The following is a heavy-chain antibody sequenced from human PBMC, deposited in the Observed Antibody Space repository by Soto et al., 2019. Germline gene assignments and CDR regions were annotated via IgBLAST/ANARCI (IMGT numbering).Heavy chain of an antibody. CDR2: IFSSGTT. J-gene: IGHJ5*02. Sequence: ETLSLTCSVSGGSVDSSYWTWIRQPAGRGLEWIGRIFSSGTTNYNPSLKSRLTLSVDTSKNMISLKLISVTAADTATYYCARELVSYNSNWFDPWGRGTVVTSPQ. CDR1: GGSVDSSY. V-gene: IGHV4-4*07. CDR3: ARELVSYNSNWFDP. D-gene: IGHD1-20*01.